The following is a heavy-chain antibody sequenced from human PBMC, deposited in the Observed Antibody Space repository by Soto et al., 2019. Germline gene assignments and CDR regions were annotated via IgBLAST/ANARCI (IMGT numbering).Heavy chain of an antibody. Sequence: GGSLRLSCAASGFTFSSYAMSWIRQAPGKGLEWVSAISGSGGSTYYADSVNGQFTISRYNSKNPLYLQMNRLRAEATAVYYWAKVGVATSCCDYLGQGTMVIVSS. D-gene: IGHD2-2*01. V-gene: IGHV3-23*01. J-gene: IGHJ4*02. CDR2: ISGSGGST. CDR3: AKVGVATSCCDY. CDR1: GFTFSSYA.